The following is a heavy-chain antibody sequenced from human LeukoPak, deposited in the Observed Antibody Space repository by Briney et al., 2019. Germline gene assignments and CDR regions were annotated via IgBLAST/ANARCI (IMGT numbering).Heavy chain of an antibody. CDR1: GFTFSSYG. V-gene: IGHV3-30*18. CDR3: AKVLPTEWDVPDDAFDI. Sequence: GGSLRLSCAASGFTFSSYGMHWVRQAPGKGLEWVAVISYDGSNKYYADSVKGRFTISRDNSKNTLYLQMNSLRAEDTAVYYCAKVLPTEWDVPDDAFDIWGQGTTVTVSS. D-gene: IGHD1-26*01. CDR2: ISYDGSNK. J-gene: IGHJ3*02.